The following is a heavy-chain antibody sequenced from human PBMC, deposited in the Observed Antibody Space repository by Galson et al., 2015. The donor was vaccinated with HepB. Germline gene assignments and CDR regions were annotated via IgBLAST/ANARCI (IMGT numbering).Heavy chain of an antibody. CDR2: FGGRGDDT. CDR3: AKEDGGSFYFFDY. J-gene: IGHJ4*02. D-gene: IGHD1-26*01. V-gene: IGHV3-23*01. CDR1: GFTFSDSA. Sequence: SLRLSCAASGFTFSDSAMNWVRQAPGKGLVWVATFGGRGDDTYYADSVKGRFTVSRDNSKNTLYLLMNSLRAEDTAIYYCAKEDGGSFYFFDYWGQGTLVTVSS.